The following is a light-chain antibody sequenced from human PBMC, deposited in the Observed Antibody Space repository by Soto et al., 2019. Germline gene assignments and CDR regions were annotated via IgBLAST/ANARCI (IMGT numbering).Light chain of an antibody. CDR2: GTS. Sequence: EIVLTQSPGTLSLSPGERATFSCRTSQTINTEFLAWYQQRPGLAPRLLIHGTSNRATGIPDRFSGSGSGTDFTLTISALETEDLAVYYCQRYGSSPLYAFGQGTKLEI. J-gene: IGKJ2*01. CDR3: QRYGSSPLYA. CDR1: QTINTEF. V-gene: IGKV3-20*01.